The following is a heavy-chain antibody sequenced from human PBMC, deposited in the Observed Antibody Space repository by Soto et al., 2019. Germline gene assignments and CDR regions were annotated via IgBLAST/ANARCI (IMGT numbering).Heavy chain of an antibody. V-gene: IGHV3-33*01. CDR1: GFTFSNYG. Sequence: QVQLVESGGGVVQPGRSLRLSCAASGFTFSNYGMHWVRQAPGKGLEWVALFWDDGSDKYHADSVKGRFTISRDNSKNIIYPQINSLRAEDTAVYYCARDHEYSSSRYLKYYGVDVWCQGTTVTVSS. J-gene: IGHJ6*02. CDR3: ARDHEYSSSRYLKYYGVDV. D-gene: IGHD6-13*01. CDR2: FWDDGSDK.